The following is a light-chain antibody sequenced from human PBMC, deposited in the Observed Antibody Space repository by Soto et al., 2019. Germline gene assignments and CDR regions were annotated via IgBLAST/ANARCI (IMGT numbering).Light chain of an antibody. V-gene: IGKV3-11*01. CDR3: HQRQSWPRT. J-gene: IGKJ1*01. Sequence: EIVLTQSPATLSSSPGETATLSCSASQYVGTRLAWYQHKPGQAPRLLIYYPPNRATGIPARFSGSGSGTDFTLTINSLAPEDFAIYYCHQRQSWPRTFGQGTKVDIK. CDR1: QYVGTR. CDR2: YPP.